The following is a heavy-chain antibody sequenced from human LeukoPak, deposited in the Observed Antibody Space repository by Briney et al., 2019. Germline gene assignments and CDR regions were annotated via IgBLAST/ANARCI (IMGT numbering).Heavy chain of an antibody. CDR1: GCTFTSSA. J-gene: IGHJ3*02. Sequence: EASVTVSCTASGCTFTSSALQWVRQPRGQRLEWMGWIVVGSGKKNYAQKFQERVTITRDMSTSTAYMELSSMRSEDTAVYYCAAATTVTTVDAFDIWGQGTMVTVSS. CDR2: IVVGSGKK. CDR3: AAATTVTTVDAFDI. D-gene: IGHD4-17*01. V-gene: IGHV1-58*01.